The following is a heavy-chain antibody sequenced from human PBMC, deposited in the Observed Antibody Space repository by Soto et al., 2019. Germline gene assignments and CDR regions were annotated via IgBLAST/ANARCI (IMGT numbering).Heavy chain of an antibody. V-gene: IGHV3-73*02. D-gene: IGHD1-26*01. J-gene: IGHJ4*02. CDR2: IRDKTNNYAT. CDR1: GFTFSGST. CDR3: TREGAAHDY. Sequence: EVQLVESGGGLVQPGGSLKLSGAASGFTFSGSTMHWVRQTSEKGLEWVGRIRDKTNNYATTYAASMKGRFTISRDDSKSTAFLQMNSLKTEDTALYYCTREGAAHDYWGQGTLVTLSS.